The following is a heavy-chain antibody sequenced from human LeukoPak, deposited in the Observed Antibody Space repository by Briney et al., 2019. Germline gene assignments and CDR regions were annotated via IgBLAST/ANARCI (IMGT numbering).Heavy chain of an antibody. D-gene: IGHD2/OR15-2a*01. V-gene: IGHV3-23*01. CDR3: GQDLQHGNLH. J-gene: IGHJ1*01. CDR2: ISASGGST. Sequence: GGSLRLSCAASGFTFSSYAMSWVRQAPGKGLEWVSSISASGGSTYYADSVKGRFTVPRDNSKNTLYLQMNSLRAADPAGYYCGQDLQHGNLHGGEDPLVSVS. CDR1: GFTFSSYA.